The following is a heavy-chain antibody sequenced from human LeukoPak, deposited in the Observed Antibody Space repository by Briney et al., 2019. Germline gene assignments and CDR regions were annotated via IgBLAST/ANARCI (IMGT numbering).Heavy chain of an antibody. J-gene: IGHJ4*02. CDR2: IRSKVYGGTP. D-gene: IGHD6-19*01. Sequence: GGSLRVXCTGSGFTFGDYAMSWFRQAPERGLEYIGFIRSKVYGGTPEYAASVRGRFTISRDDSKSITYLQMNSLKSEDTAVYYCSREGGSGWAYDYWGQGTVVTVSS. CDR1: GFTFGDYA. CDR3: SREGGSGWAYDY. V-gene: IGHV3-49*03.